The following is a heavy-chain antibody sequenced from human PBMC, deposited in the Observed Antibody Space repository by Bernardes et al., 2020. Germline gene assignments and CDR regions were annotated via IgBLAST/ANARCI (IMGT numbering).Heavy chain of an antibody. V-gene: IGHV3-30*18. J-gene: IGHJ4*02. CDR3: AKDSPAIGFDY. Sequence: GGSLRLSCAASGFTFSSYGMHWVRQAPGKGREGVAVISYDGSNKYYADSVKGRFTISRDNSKNTLYLQMNSLRAEDTAVYYCAKDSPAIGFDYWGQGTLVTVSS. CDR1: GFTFSSYG. CDR2: ISYDGSNK.